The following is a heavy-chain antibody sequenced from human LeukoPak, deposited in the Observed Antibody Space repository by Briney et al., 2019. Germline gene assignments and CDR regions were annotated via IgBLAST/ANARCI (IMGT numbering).Heavy chain of an antibody. CDR3: ARDWYYYDSSGYYYVWFDP. Sequence: SETLSLTCTVSGYSISSGYYWGWIRQPPGKGLEWIGSIYHSGSTYYNPSLKSRVTISVDTSKNQFSLKLSSVTAADTAVYYCARDWYYYDSSGYYYVWFDPWGQGTLVTVSS. V-gene: IGHV4-38-2*02. D-gene: IGHD3-22*01. CDR1: GYSISSGYY. J-gene: IGHJ5*02. CDR2: IYHSGST.